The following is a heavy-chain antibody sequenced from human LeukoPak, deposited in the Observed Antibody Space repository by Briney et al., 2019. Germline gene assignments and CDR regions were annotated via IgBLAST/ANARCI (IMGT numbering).Heavy chain of an antibody. D-gene: IGHD3-10*01. CDR1: GGSISSYY. CDR2: IYYSGST. J-gene: IGHJ6*02. Sequence: SETLSLTCTDSGGSISSYYWSWIRQTPGKGLEWIWSIYYSGSTNYNPSLKSRVTISVDTSKNQFSLKLSSETAADTAVYYCASSITMVRGVISPYYYYYGMDVWGQGTTVTVSS. CDR3: ASSITMVRGVISPYYYYYGMDV. V-gene: IGHV4-59*08.